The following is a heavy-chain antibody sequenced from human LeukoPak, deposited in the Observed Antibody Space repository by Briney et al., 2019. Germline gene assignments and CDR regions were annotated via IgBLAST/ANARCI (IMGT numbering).Heavy chain of an antibody. J-gene: IGHJ6*02. V-gene: IGHV3-23*01. Sequence: GGSLRLSCAASGFTFSSYAMSWVRQAPGKGLEWVSAISGSGGSTYYADSVKGRFTISRDNSKNTLYLQMNSLRAEDTAVYYCARVGVVVAATRVYYYGMDVWGQGTTVTVSS. D-gene: IGHD2-15*01. CDR2: ISGSGGST. CDR1: GFTFSSYA. CDR3: ARVGVVVAATRVYYYGMDV.